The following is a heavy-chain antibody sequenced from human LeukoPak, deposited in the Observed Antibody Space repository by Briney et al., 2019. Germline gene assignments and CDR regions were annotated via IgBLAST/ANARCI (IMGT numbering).Heavy chain of an antibody. Sequence: SETLSLTCTVSGGSISSYHWSWIRQPPGKGLEWIGYIYYSGSTNYNPSLKSRVTISVDTSKNQFSLKLSSVTAADTAVYYCARGGRDCSSTSCYYYYYYGMDVWGQGTTVTVSS. V-gene: IGHV4-59*01. CDR3: ARGGRDCSSTSCYYYYYYGMDV. CDR1: GGSISSYH. CDR2: IYYSGST. J-gene: IGHJ6*02. D-gene: IGHD2-2*01.